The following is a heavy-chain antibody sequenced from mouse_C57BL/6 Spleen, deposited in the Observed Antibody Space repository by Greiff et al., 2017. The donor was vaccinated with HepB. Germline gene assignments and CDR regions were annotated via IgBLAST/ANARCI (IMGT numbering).Heavy chain of an antibody. CDR2: ISYDGSN. J-gene: IGHJ3*01. CDR3: ARERDWFAY. Sequence: VQLKESGPGLVKPSQSLSLTCSVTGYSITSGYYWNWIRQFPGNKLEWMGYISYDGSNNYNPSLKNRISITRDTSKNQFFLKLNSVTTEDTATYYCARERDWFAYWGQGTLVTVSA. CDR1: GYSITSGYY. V-gene: IGHV3-6*01.